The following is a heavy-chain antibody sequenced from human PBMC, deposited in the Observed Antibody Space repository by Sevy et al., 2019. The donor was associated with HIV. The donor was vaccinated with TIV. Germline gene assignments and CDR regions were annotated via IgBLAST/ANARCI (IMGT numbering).Heavy chain of an antibody. Sequence: GGSLRLSCAASGFTFSSYWMSWVRQAPGKGLEWVANIKQDGSEKYYVDSVKGRSTISRDNAKNSLYLQMNSLRAEDTAVYYCARHVGRGYDFWSGYPYYYYYGMDVWGQGTTVTVSS. CDR1: GFTFSSYW. V-gene: IGHV3-7*01. CDR2: IKQDGSEK. J-gene: IGHJ6*02. CDR3: ARHVGRGYDFWSGYPYYYYYGMDV. D-gene: IGHD3-3*01.